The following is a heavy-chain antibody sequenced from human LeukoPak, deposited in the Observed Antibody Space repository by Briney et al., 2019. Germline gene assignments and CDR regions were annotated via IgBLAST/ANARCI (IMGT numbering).Heavy chain of an antibody. CDR2: IYYSGST. CDR1: GGSISSYY. Sequence: SETLSLTCTVSGGSISSYYWGWIRQPPGKGLEWIGSIYYSGSTYYNPSLKSRVTISVDTSKNQFSLKLSSVTAADTAVYYCASLHGYGSGRPWGQGTLVTVSS. J-gene: IGHJ5*02. D-gene: IGHD3-10*01. V-gene: IGHV4-39*01. CDR3: ASLHGYGSGRP.